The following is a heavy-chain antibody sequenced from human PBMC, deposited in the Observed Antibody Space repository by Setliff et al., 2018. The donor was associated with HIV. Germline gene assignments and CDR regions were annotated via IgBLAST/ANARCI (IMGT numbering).Heavy chain of an antibody. D-gene: IGHD4-17*01. J-gene: IGHJ3*01. CDR3: ARVQMAYAAFDV. CDR2: IYSTGST. V-gene: IGHV4-61*08. CDR1: GGSVSSGGYY. Sequence: NPSETLSLTCTVSGGSVSSGGYYWSWIRQHPGKGLEWIGRIYSTGSTNYNPSLKSRVTISSDTSKHQFSLKLSSVTAADTAVYYCARVQMAYAAFDVWGQGTMVTVSS.